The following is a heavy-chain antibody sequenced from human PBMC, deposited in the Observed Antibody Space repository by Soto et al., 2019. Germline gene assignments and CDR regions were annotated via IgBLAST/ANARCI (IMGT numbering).Heavy chain of an antibody. J-gene: IGHJ5*02. D-gene: IGHD6-19*01. Sequence: ASVKVSCKTYGGTFSRHVIGWVRQAPGQGLEWMGGVVPIFGTTNYAQKFKGRIKITADELTSTAFMELSSLTSEDTAVYYCVRGGSEGTGWYIWFDPWGQGTLVTVSS. CDR1: GGTFSRHV. CDR3: VRGGSEGTGWYIWFDP. V-gene: IGHV1-69*13. CDR2: VVPIFGTT.